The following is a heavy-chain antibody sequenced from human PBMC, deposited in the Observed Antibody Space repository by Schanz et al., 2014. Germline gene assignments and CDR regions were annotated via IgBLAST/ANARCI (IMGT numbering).Heavy chain of an antibody. CDR3: ARGGGPEDVFDI. V-gene: IGHV1-18*01. J-gene: IGHJ3*02. CDR1: GYTFTDYG. D-gene: IGHD5-12*01. CDR2: ISADNGNT. Sequence: QVQVVQSGAEVKKPGASVKVSCKASGYTFTDYGVIWVRQAPGQGLEWMGWISADNGNTNYAQRLQGRVTMTTDTSTSTAYMELSSLRSDDTAVYYCARGGGPEDVFDIWGQGTILTVSS.